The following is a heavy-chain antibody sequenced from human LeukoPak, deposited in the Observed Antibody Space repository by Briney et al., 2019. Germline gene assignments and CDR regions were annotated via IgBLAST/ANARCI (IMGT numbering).Heavy chain of an antibody. Sequence: PGGSLRLPCAASGFTLSSYAMSWVRQAPGKGLEWVSAISGSGGSTYYADSVKGRFTISRDNSKNTLYLQMNSLRAEDTAVYYCAKVDTSEDFGYWGQGTLVTASS. D-gene: IGHD5-18*01. CDR2: ISGSGGST. J-gene: IGHJ4*02. CDR1: GFTLSSYA. V-gene: IGHV3-23*01. CDR3: AKVDTSEDFGY.